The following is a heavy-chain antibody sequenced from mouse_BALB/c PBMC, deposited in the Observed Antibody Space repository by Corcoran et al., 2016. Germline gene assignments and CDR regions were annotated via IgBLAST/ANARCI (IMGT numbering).Heavy chain of an antibody. CDR2: ILPGSGST. CDR1: GYTFSSYW. D-gene: IGHD1-2*01. CDR3: ARVYYGAHYFDY. Sequence: QYHLQQSGAELMKPGASVKICCKATGYTFSSYWIEWVKQRPGHGLEWIGEILPGSGSTNYNEKFKGKATFPADTSSNTAYMQLSSLTSEDSAVYYCARVYYGAHYFDYWGQGTTLTVSS. J-gene: IGHJ2*01. V-gene: IGHV1-9*01.